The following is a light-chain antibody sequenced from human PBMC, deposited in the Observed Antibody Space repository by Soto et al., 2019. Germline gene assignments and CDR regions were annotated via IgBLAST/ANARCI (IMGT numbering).Light chain of an antibody. V-gene: IGKV3-20*01. CDR2: GAS. CDR1: QRVTNNF. Sequence: IVWTQSPGTLSLSPGERATLSCGASQRVTNNFLAWYQQKAGQAPRLRIYGASSRATGVPDRFSGSGSGTDFTLTISSLVPGDFAVYYCQQYGTPLFTFGPGTKVDIK. J-gene: IGKJ3*01. CDR3: QQYGTPLFT.